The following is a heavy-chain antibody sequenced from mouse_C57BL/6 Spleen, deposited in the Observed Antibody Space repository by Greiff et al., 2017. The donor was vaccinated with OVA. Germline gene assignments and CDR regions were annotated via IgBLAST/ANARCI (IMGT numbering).Heavy chain of an antibody. Sequence: VQLQQSGAELVKPGASVKLSCKASGYTFTSYYIHWVKQRPGQGLEWIGRIHPDSGSTNYTEKFKGKATLTVDTSSSTAYMQLSSLTSEYTAIYYCGRCDGYYVYFDDSGTGTTVTVSS. CDR3: GRCDGYYVYFDD. CDR1: GYTFTSYY. CDR2: IHPDSGST. J-gene: IGHJ1*03. V-gene: IGHV1-64*01. D-gene: IGHD2-3*01.